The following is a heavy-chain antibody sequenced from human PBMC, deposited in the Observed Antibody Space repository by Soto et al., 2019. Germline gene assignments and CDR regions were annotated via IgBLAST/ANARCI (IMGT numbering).Heavy chain of an antibody. Sequence: EVQLVESGGGLVKPGGSLRLSCTASGFSISSAWMNWVRQAPGKGLEWVGRIKTKTQGETTDYPAPAKGRFTISRDDSKNTLYLQMNSLKMEDTAVYYCTTGSVEGYWGQGTLVTVSS. D-gene: IGHD3-3*01. V-gene: IGHV3-15*07. CDR2: IKTKTQGETT. J-gene: IGHJ4*02. CDR1: GFSISSAW. CDR3: TTGSVEGY.